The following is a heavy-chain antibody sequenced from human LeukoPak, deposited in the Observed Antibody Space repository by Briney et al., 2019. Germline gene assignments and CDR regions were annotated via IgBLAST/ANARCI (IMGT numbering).Heavy chain of an antibody. V-gene: IGHV4-34*01. D-gene: IGHD3-22*01. J-gene: IGHJ4*02. Sequence: KSSETLSLTCAVYGGSFSGYYWSWIRQPPGKGLEWIGEINHSGSTKYNPSLKSRVTISEDTSKNQFSLRVNSVTAADTAVYYCARGGDYDSSGYYYVVGFDYWGQGTLVTVSS. CDR3: ARGGDYDSSGYYYVVGFDY. CDR2: INHSGST. CDR1: GGSFSGYY.